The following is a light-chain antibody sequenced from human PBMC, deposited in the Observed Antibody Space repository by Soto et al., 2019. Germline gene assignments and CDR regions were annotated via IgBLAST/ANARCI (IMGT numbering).Light chain of an antibody. CDR3: QQYDSSPLT. Sequence: EILLTQSPGALSLSPGERATLSCRASHDINSKYLAWYQQKPGLAPRLLIFGASSRATGIPDRFSGSGSGTDFTLTISRLETEDSAVYYCQQYDSSPLTFGGGTKVEIK. J-gene: IGKJ4*01. CDR2: GAS. CDR1: HDINSKY. V-gene: IGKV3-20*01.